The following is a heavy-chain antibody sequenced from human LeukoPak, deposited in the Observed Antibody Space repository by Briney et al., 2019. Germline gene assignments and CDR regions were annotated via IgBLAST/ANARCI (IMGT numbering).Heavy chain of an antibody. J-gene: IGHJ3*02. V-gene: IGHV1-2*02. CDR3: ARAPPQEDAFDI. CDR2: INPNSGGT. Sequence: ASVKVSCKASGYTFTSYAMHWVRQAPGQGLEWMGWINPNSGGTNYAQKFQGRVTMTRDTSISTAYMELSRLRSDDTAVYYCARAPPQEDAFDIWGQGTMVTVSS. CDR1: GYTFTSYA.